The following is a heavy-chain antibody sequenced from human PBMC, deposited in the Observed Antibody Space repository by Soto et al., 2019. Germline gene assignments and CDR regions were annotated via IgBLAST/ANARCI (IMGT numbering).Heavy chain of an antibody. D-gene: IGHD3-22*01. CDR3: ARDTYDTPGYHLDY. CDR1: GYTFTSYG. V-gene: IGHV1-18*04. J-gene: IGHJ4*02. Sequence: ASVKVSCKASGYTFTSYGISWVRQAPGQGLEWMGWISTFHGNTNYAQKFQGSVTMTTDTSTSTAYMELRSLTSDDTAIYYCARDTYDTPGYHLDYWGQVTLVTVSS. CDR2: ISTFHGNT.